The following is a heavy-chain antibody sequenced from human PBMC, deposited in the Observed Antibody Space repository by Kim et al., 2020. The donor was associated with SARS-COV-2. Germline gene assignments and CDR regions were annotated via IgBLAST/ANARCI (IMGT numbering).Heavy chain of an antibody. J-gene: IGHJ4*02. V-gene: IGHV1-3*01. CDR2: INAGNGNT. Sequence: ASVKVSCKASGYTFTSYAMHWVRQAPGQRLEWMGWINAGNGNTKYSQKFQGRVTITRDTSASTAYMELSSLRSEDTAVYYCARDSLTMVRGVPKLDYWGQGTLVTVSS. CDR3: ARDSLTMVRGVPKLDY. CDR1: GYTFTSYA. D-gene: IGHD3-10*01.